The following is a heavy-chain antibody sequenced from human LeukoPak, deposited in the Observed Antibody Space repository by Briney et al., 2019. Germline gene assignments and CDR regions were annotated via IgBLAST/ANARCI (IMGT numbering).Heavy chain of an antibody. CDR1: GGSISSSSYY. CDR2: IYYSGST. D-gene: IGHD5-18*01. Sequence: SETLSLTCTVSGGSISSSSYYWGWIRQPPGKGLEWIGSIYYSGSTYYNPSLKSRVTISVDTSKNQFSLKLSSVTAADTAVYYCASNTARTIDYWGQGTLVTVSS. CDR3: ASNTARTIDY. J-gene: IGHJ4*02. V-gene: IGHV4-39*01.